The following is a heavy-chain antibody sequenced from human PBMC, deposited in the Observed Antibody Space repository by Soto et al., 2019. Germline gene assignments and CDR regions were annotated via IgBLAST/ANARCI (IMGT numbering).Heavy chain of an antibody. CDR2: IYYSGST. CDR3: ARDVPSSFWSGHSNYYYMHV. V-gene: IGHV4-59*01. CDR1: GGSISSYY. D-gene: IGHD3-3*01. J-gene: IGHJ6*03. Sequence: SETLSLTCTVSGGSISSYYWSWIRQPPGKGLEWIGYIYYSGSTNYNPSLKSRVTISVDTSKNQFSLKLSSVTAADTAVYYCARDVPSSFWSGHSNYYYMHVSGKGTTVTVSS.